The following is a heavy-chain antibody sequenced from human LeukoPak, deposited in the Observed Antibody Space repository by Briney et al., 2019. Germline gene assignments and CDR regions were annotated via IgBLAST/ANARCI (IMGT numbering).Heavy chain of an antibody. J-gene: IGHJ4*02. V-gene: IGHV3-30*04. CDR1: GFNFDNYA. Sequence: PGGSLRLSCVASGFNFDNYAMHWVRQPLGKGLEWVAVISHDERTKYYADPMKGRITISRDNSKNTVFLQMNNLRTEDTAVYFCARPSPPGDGYNPPDYWGQGTLVTVSS. D-gene: IGHD5-24*01. CDR2: ISHDERTK. CDR3: ARPSPPGDGYNPPDY.